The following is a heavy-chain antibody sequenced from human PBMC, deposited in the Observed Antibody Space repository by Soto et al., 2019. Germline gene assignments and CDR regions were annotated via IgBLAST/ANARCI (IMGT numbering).Heavy chain of an antibody. J-gene: IGHJ6*02. Sequence: SGPTLVNPTQTLTLTCTFSGFSLSTSGMCVSWIRQPPGKALEWLALIDWDDDKYYSTSLKTRLTISKDTSKNQVVLTMTNMDPVDTATYYCARIRITISGPDDYYYYGMDVWGQGTTVTVSS. CDR1: GFSLSTSGMC. D-gene: IGHD3-3*01. V-gene: IGHV2-70*01. CDR3: ARIRITISGPDDYYYYGMDV. CDR2: IDWDDDK.